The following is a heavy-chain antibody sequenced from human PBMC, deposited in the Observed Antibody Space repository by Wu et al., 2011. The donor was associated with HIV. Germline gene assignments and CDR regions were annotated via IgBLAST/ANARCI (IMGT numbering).Heavy chain of an antibody. Sequence: IIHLGDSDTRYSPPFQGQATMSADKSISTAYLQWSSLKASDTAIYYCARGLGGINDGFDIWGQGTKVIVSS. D-gene: IGHD1-26*01. V-gene: IGHV5-51*01. CDR3: ARGLGGINDGFDI. CDR2: IHLGDSDT. J-gene: IGHJ3*02.